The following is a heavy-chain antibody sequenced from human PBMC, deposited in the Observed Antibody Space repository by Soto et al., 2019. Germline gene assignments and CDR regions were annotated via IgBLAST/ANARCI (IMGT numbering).Heavy chain of an antibody. CDR2: IKYDGSEI. V-gene: IGHV3-7*03. CDR3: ARHGNSVWQFDY. CDR1: GITLSSYW. Sequence: GGSLRLSCAASGITLSSYWMSWVRQAPGKGLEWVANIKYDGSEIYYVDSVKGRFTISRDNAKNSLFLQMNSLRAEDTAVYYCARHGNSVWQFDYWGPGTLLNVST. J-gene: IGHJ4*02. D-gene: IGHD4-17*01.